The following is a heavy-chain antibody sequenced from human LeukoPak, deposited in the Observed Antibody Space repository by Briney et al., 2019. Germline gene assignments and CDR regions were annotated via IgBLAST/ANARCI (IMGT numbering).Heavy chain of an antibody. V-gene: IGHV4-4*07. Sequence: PSETLSLTCTVSGASISSYYWSWIRQPAGKGLEWIGRIHTSGGTRYNPSLKSRITMSVDASKNQFSPKLSSVTAADTAVYYCARDLALGYCPSSSCSSPLFDYWGQGTLVTVSS. CDR3: ARDLALGYCPSSSCSSPLFDY. D-gene: IGHD2-2*01. CDR1: GASISSYY. CDR2: IHTSGGT. J-gene: IGHJ4*02.